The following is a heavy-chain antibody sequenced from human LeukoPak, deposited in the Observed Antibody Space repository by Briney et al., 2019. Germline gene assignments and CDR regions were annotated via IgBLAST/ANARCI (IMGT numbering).Heavy chain of an antibody. Sequence: SETLSLPCTVSGDSISKPNYYWGWIPQPPGKGLEWIGSFSYSGTYYNPSLENRVTISVDTSRNQSSLKLTSVTAAATAVYYCARRSFNAVGAIAYWAQGTLATASS. D-gene: IGHD1-26*01. CDR3: ARRSFNAVGAIAY. CDR2: FSYSGT. J-gene: IGHJ4*02. V-gene: IGHV4-39*01. CDR1: GDSISKPNYY.